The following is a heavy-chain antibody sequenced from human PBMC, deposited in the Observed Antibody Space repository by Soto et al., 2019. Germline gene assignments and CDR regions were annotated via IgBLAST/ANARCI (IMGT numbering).Heavy chain of an antibody. CDR2: IWYDGSNK. J-gene: IGHJ6*02. CDR1: GFTFSSYG. V-gene: IGHV3-33*01. D-gene: IGHD2-15*01. CDR3: ARDRPNIVEYYYGMDV. Sequence: QVQLVESGGGVVQPGRSLRLSCAASGFTFSSYGMHWVRQAPGKGLEWVAVIWYDGSNKYYADSVKGRFTISRDNSKNTLYLQMNSLRAEDTAVYYCARDRPNIVEYYYGMDVWGQGTTVTVSS.